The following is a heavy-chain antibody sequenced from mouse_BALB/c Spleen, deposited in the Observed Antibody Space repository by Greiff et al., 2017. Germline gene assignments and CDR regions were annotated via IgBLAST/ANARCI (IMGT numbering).Heavy chain of an antibody. CDR3: ARGGGFAY. J-gene: IGHJ3*01. Sequence: VMLVESGPGLVAPSQSLSITCTVSGFSLTSYGVHWVRQPPGKGLEWLGVIWAGGSTNYNSALMSRLSISKDNSKSQVFLKMNSLQTDDTAMYYCARGGGFAYWGQGTLVTVSA. CDR2: IWAGGST. CDR1: GFSLTSYG. V-gene: IGHV2-9*02.